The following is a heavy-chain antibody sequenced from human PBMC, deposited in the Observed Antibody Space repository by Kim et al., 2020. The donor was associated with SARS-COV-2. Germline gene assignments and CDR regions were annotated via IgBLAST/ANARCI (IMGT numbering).Heavy chain of an antibody. D-gene: IGHD2-15*01. V-gene: IGHV5-51*01. CDR3: ARRGRPFDY. J-gene: IGHJ4*02. CDR2: SDT. Sequence: SDTRYSPSFQGKVTISADKSISTAYLQWSSLKASDTAMYYCARRGRPFDYWGQGTLVTVSS.